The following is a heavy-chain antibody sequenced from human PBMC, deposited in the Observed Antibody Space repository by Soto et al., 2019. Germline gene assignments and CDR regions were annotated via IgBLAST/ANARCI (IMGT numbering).Heavy chain of an antibody. Sequence: EVQLVESGGGLVQPGGSQRLSCAASGFTFSTYWMHWVRQAPGKGLVWVSRINSDGSSTRYADSVKGLFTISRDNAKNTLYLQMNSLRAEDTAMYYCARVRCSGGSCRDAYDIWGQGTMVTVSS. D-gene: IGHD2-15*01. CDR2: INSDGSST. J-gene: IGHJ3*02. CDR1: GFTFSTYW. V-gene: IGHV3-74*01. CDR3: ARVRCSGGSCRDAYDI.